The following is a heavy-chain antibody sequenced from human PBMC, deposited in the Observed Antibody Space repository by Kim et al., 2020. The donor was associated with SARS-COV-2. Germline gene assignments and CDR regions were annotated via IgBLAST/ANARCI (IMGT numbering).Heavy chain of an antibody. CDR3: ARDWDSSGWPKNWFDP. CDR1: GYTFTDYY. V-gene: IGHV1-2*06. CDR2: INPNSGGT. Sequence: ASVKVSCKASGYTFTDYYLHWVRQAPGQGLEWMGRINPNSGGTKYAQKFQGRVTMTRDTSISTAYMEVSRLRSDDTAVYFCARDWDSSGWPKNWFDPWGQGTLVTVSS. J-gene: IGHJ5*02. D-gene: IGHD3-22*01.